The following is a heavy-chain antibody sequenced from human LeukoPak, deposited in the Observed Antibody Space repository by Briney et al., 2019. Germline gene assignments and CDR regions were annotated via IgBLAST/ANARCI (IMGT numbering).Heavy chain of an antibody. D-gene: IGHD3-10*01. CDR3: ASQSHITMIRGVINFDY. CDR1: GGTFSSYA. CDR2: IIPIFGTA. Sequence: SVKVSCKASGGTFSSYAISWVRQAPGQGLEWMGGIIPIFGTANYAQKFQGRVTITADESTNTAYMELSSLKFEDTAVYYCASQSHITMIRGVINFDYWGQGTLVTVSS. V-gene: IGHV1-69*13. J-gene: IGHJ4*02.